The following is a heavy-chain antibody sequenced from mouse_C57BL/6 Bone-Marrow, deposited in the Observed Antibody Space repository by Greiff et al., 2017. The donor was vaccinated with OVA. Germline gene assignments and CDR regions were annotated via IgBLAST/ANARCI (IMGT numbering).Heavy chain of an antibody. J-gene: IGHJ3*01. CDR1: GYSITSGYY. V-gene: IGHV3-6*01. D-gene: IGHD4-1*02. CDR2: ISYDGSN. CDR3: AREQLGEFAY. Sequence: DVKLVESGPGLVKPSQSLSLTCSVTGYSITSGYYWNWIRQFPGNKLEWMGYISYDGSNNYNPSLKNRISITRDTSKNQFFLKLNSVTTEDTATYYCAREQLGEFAYWGQGTLVTVSA.